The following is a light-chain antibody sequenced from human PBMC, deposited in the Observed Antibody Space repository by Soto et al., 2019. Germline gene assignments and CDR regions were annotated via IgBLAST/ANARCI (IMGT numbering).Light chain of an antibody. Sequence: EMVMTRSPVILAVSPGASATLSCTASQSVNSNYLAWYQQPPGQPPRLIIYGISTRATGIPARFSGSGSGTEFSLTISSLQSEEVAVDDGQQYSKWPITFGPGTRLEIK. CDR3: QQYSKWPIT. J-gene: IGKJ5*01. V-gene: IGKV3-15*01. CDR1: QSVNSN. CDR2: GIS.